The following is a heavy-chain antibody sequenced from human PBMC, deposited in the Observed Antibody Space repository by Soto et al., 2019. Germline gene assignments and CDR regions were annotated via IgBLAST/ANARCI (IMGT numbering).Heavy chain of an antibody. J-gene: IGHJ4*02. CDR3: ARGVPIFMDY. Sequence: QVQLVQSGAEEKKPGASVKVSCRASGYTFTSYAIHWVRQAPGQRLEWMGWINAGNGNSKYSQKFQGRVTITRDTSASTAYMELSSLRSEDTAVYYCARGVPIFMDYWGQGTLVTVSS. V-gene: IGHV1-3*05. D-gene: IGHD3-10*01. CDR2: INAGNGNS. CDR1: GYTFTSYA.